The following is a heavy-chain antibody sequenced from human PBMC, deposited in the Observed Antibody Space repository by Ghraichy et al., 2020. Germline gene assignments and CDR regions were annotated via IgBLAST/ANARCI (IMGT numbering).Heavy chain of an antibody. CDR2: INHSGST. CDR3: ARARVPDAVAGYFDY. CDR1: GGSFSGYY. D-gene: IGHD6-19*01. Sequence: SETLSLTCAVYGGSFSGYYWSWIRQPPGKGLEWIGEINHSGSTNYNPSLKSRVTMSVDTSKNQFSLKLSSVTAADTAVYYCARARVPDAVAGYFDYWGQGTLVTVSS. J-gene: IGHJ4*02. V-gene: IGHV4-34*01.